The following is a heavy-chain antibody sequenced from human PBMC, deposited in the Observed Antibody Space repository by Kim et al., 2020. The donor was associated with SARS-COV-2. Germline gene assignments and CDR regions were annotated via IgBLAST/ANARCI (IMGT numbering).Heavy chain of an antibody. Sequence: SVKVSCKASGGTFSSYAISWVRQAPGQGLEWMGGIIPIFGTANYAQKFQGRVTITAYESTSTAYMELSSLRSEDTAVYYCARVGTMVRGVITPRYYFDYWGQGTLVTVSS. J-gene: IGHJ4*02. CDR2: IIPIFGTA. CDR1: GGTFSSYA. CDR3: ARVGTMVRGVITPRYYFDY. V-gene: IGHV1-69*13. D-gene: IGHD3-10*01.